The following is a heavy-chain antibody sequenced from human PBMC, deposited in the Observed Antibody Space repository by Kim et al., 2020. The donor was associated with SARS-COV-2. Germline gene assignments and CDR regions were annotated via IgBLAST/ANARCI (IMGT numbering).Heavy chain of an antibody. V-gene: IGHV1-69*04. D-gene: IGHD1-20*01. CDR2: IILILGIA. J-gene: IGHJ4*02. CDR3: ARDTNRDGYKLFQFDY. CDR1: GGTFSSYA. Sequence: SVKVSCKASGGTFSSYAISWVRQAPGQGLEWMGRIILILGIANYAQKLQGRVKITADKSTSTAYMELSRRRSEDTAVYYCARDTNRDGYKLFQFDYWGQGTLVTVSS.